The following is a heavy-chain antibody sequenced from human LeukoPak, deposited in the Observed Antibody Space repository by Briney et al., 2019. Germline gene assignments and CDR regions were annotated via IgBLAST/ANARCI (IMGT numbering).Heavy chain of an antibody. Sequence: GGSLRLSCAASGFTFTNYWMTWVRQAPGKGPEWVANIRQDGSETNYVDSVRGRFTIARDNTKNSLYLKMNSLRGEDTAVYYCASRAGKPGNTPWCFDYWGQGALVTVSS. CDR3: ASRAGKPGNTPWCFDY. J-gene: IGHJ4*02. CDR1: GFTFTNYW. D-gene: IGHD1-7*01. V-gene: IGHV3-7*01. CDR2: IRQDGSET.